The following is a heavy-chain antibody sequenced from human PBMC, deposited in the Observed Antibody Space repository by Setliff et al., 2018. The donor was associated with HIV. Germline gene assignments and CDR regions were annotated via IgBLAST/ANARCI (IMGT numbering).Heavy chain of an antibody. CDR3: AKDLGNYYYMDV. D-gene: IGHD3-10*01. CDR2: MNTNSGNT. V-gene: IGHV1-8*02. Sequence: ASVKVSCKASGDTFTTYDINWVRQATGQGPEWIGWMNTNSGNTGYAQKFQVRVTMTRNTSISTAYMELSSLRSEDTAVYYCAKDLGNYYYMDVWGKGTTVTVSS. CDR1: GDTFTTYD. J-gene: IGHJ6*03.